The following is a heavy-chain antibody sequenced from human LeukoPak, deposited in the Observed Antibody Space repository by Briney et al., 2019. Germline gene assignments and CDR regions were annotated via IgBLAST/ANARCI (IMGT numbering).Heavy chain of an antibody. V-gene: IGHV1-2*02. CDR2: ISPNDTDT. Sequence: GASVKVFCKASGYTFSGHYMHWVRQAPGQGLEWMGWISPNDTDTDYAQRFQGRVTMTRDTSISTAYMQLMRLRSDDTAVYYCARAAIAVAGDYHYHYMDVWGKGTTVTVSS. J-gene: IGHJ6*03. CDR1: GYTFSGHY. D-gene: IGHD6-19*01. CDR3: ARAAIAVAGDYHYHYMDV.